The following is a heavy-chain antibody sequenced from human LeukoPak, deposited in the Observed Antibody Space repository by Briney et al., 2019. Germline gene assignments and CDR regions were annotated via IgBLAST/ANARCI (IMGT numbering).Heavy chain of an antibody. CDR1: GGSISPYY. J-gene: IGHJ4*02. V-gene: IGHV4-59*01. D-gene: IGHD1-1*01. CDR3: ARVGDWNDLVY. Sequence: SETLSLTCTVPGGSISPYYWSWIRQTPGKGLEWIGYIFYSGTTTNYNPSLKSRVTISVDTSKNQFSLKLSSVTAADTAVYYCARVGDWNDLVYWGQGTLVTVSS. CDR2: IFYSGTTT.